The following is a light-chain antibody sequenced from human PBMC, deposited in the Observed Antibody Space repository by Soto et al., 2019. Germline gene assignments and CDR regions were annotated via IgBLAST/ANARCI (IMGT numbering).Light chain of an antibody. CDR3: QQFNNYPIT. J-gene: IGKJ5*01. V-gene: IGKV1D-13*01. CDR1: QGISSA. CDR2: GAS. Sequence: AIQLTQSQSSLSASVGDRVTITCRASQGISSALAWYQQKPGKAPKLLIYGASSLESGVPSRFSGSGSGTDFTLTISSLQPEDFAAYYCQQFNNYPITFGQGTRLEIK.